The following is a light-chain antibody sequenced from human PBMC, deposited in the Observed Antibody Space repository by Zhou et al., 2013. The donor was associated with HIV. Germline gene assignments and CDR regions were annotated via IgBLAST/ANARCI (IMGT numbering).Light chain of an antibody. Sequence: DIQMTQSPSSLSASVGDRVTITCRASQDITHYLAWFQQKPGQAPKSLIYAASNLQSGVPSRFSGSGSGADFTLTINSLQPEDFATYFCQQSYSVPPTFGQGTKLEI. V-gene: IGKV1-16*01. CDR2: AAS. CDR3: QQSYSVPPT. CDR1: QDITHY. J-gene: IGKJ2*01.